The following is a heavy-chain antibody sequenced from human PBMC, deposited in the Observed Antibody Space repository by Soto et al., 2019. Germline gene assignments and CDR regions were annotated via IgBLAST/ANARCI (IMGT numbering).Heavy chain of an antibody. CDR1: GFTFSSYG. CDR2: ISYDGSNK. CDR3: ARDLRFSSSWFLIGWFDP. D-gene: IGHD6-13*01. J-gene: IGHJ5*02. V-gene: IGHV3-30*03. Sequence: SLRLSCAASGFTFSSYGMHWVRQAPGKGLEWVAVISYDGSNKYYADSVKGRFTISRDNAKNTLYLQMNSLRAEDTAVYYCARDLRFSSSWFLIGWFDPWGQGTLVTVSS.